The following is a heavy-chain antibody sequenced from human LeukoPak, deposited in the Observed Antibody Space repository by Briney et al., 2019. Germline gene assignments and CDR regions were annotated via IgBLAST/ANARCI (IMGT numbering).Heavy chain of an antibody. V-gene: IGHV4-31*03. CDR2: IYYSGST. D-gene: IGHD4-17*01. CDR1: GGSISSGGYY. J-gene: IGHJ6*02. Sequence: SETLSLTCTVSGGSISSGGYYWSWIRQHPGKGLEWIGYIYYSGSTYYNPSLKSRVTISVDTSKNQFSLKLSSVTAADTAVYYCARLGTYGASLTDVWGQGTTVTVSS. CDR3: ARLGTYGASLTDV.